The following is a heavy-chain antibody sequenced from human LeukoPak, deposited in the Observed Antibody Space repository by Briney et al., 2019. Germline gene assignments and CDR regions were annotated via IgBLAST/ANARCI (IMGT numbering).Heavy chain of an antibody. V-gene: IGHV4-39*07. CDR3: ARARKGAVACDY. D-gene: IGHD6-19*01. CDR2: IYYSGST. J-gene: IGHJ4*02. Sequence: PSETLSLTCTVSGGSISSSSYYWGWIRQPPGKGLEWIRSIYYSGSTYYNPSLKSRVTISVDTSKNQFSLKLSSVTAADTAVYYCARARKGAVACDYWGQGTLVTVSS. CDR1: GGSISSSSYY.